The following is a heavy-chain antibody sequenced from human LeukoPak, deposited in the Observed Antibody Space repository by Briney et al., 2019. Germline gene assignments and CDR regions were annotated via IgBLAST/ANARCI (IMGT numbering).Heavy chain of an antibody. J-gene: IGHJ3*02. Sequence: SETLSLTCSVSGGSVSSGISYWSWIRQPPGEGLGWIAYISDSGGSDYNPSLRGRVTISLDTSKNQFSLRLTSVTAADTAVYYCARSRSGYYYWAFDIWGQGTMVTVSS. D-gene: IGHD3-22*01. CDR3: ARSRSGYYYWAFDI. CDR1: GGSVSSGISY. CDR2: ISDSGGS. V-gene: IGHV4-61*01.